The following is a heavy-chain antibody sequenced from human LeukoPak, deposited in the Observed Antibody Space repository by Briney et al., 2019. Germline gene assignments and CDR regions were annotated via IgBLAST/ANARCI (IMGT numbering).Heavy chain of an antibody. V-gene: IGHV4-39*07. D-gene: IGHD6-13*01. CDR3: ATVDERYLTQQVDYNGMDV. CDR2: SCYSGNT. Sequence: SETLSLTCTVSGGSISSSSYYWGWIRQPPGKGLEWIGSSCYSGNTYYSSSLKSRIDISLDTSKNQLSLNLSSVTAADTAVYYCATVDERYLTQQVDYNGMDVWGQGTTVTVSS. CDR1: GGSISSSSYY. J-gene: IGHJ6*02.